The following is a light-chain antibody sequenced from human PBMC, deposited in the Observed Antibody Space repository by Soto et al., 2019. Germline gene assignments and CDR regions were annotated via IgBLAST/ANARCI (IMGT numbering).Light chain of an antibody. CDR1: QGISSA. CDR2: DAS. CDR3: QQFNNYPL. V-gene: IGKV1D-13*01. J-gene: IGKJ4*01. Sequence: AIQLTQSPSSLSASVGDRVTISCRASQGISSALAWYRQKPGKAPKLLIYDASSVESGVPSRFSGSGSGTDFTLTISSRQPEDFATYYCQQFNNYPLFGGGTKVEIK.